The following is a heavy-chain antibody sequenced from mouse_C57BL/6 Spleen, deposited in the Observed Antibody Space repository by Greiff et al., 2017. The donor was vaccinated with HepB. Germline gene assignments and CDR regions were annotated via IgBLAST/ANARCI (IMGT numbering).Heavy chain of an antibody. CDR3: ARTLTTAFHYYFDY. V-gene: IGHV1-69*01. CDR1: GYTFTSYW. Sequence: QVQLQQPGAELVMPGASVKLSCKASGYTFTSYWMHWVKQRPGQGLEWIGEIDPSDSYTNYNQKFKGKSTLTVDKSSSTAYMQLSSLTSEDSAVYYCARTLTTAFHYYFDYWGQGTTLTVSS. D-gene: IGHD1-2*01. CDR2: IDPSDSYT. J-gene: IGHJ2*01.